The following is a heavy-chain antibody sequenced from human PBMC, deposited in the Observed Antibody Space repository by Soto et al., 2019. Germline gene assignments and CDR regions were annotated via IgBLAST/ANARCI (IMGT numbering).Heavy chain of an antibody. J-gene: IGHJ4*02. V-gene: IGHV3-7*01. CDR3: ATSTLARTSWYI. CDR1: GFTFSSSW. D-gene: IGHD6-13*01. Sequence: GGSLRLSCAASGFTFSSSWMSWVRQAPGKGLEWVANIKEDGSEKYYVDSVKGRFTISRDNAKNSLYLQMNSLRAEDTAVYYCATSTLARTSWYIWGQGTLVTVSS. CDR2: IKEDGSEK.